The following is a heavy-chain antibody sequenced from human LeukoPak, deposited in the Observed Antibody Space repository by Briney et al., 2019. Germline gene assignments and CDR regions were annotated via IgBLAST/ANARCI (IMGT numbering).Heavy chain of an antibody. CDR1: GFTFSSYS. CDR2: VSRDGSQK. Sequence: GGSLRLSCAASGFTFSSYSLHWVRQAPGKGLEWVAVVSRDGSQKYYVDSVKGRFTISRDNSMNTLYLQMNSLRVEDTAVYYCARGKRGYSYGFDYWGQGTLVTVSS. J-gene: IGHJ4*02. V-gene: IGHV3-30*04. CDR3: ARGKRGYSYGFDY. D-gene: IGHD5-18*01.